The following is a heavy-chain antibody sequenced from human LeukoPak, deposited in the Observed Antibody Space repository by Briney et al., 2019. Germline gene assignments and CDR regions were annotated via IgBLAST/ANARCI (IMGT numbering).Heavy chain of an antibody. V-gene: IGHV1-69*13. CDR1: GGTFSSYA. D-gene: IGHD3-22*01. CDR2: IIPIFGTA. J-gene: IGHJ4*02. Sequence: ASVTVSCTASGGTFSSYAISWVRQAPGQGLEWMGGIIPIFGTANYAQKFQGRVTITADESTSTAYMELSSLRSEDTAVYYCARDKAQFYYDSSGYFYLDYWGQGTLVTVSS. CDR3: ARDKAQFYYDSSGYFYLDY.